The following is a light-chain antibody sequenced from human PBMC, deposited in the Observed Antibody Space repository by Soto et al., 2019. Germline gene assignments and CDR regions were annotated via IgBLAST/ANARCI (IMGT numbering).Light chain of an antibody. CDR3: QLYCGSPDT. Sequence: EIVLTQSPCTLSPSLGEGGTLSCRASQTVISNSLAWYQQRRGQPPSLLIHGANTRAPGIPARFSGSRSGTDFPLTISRLEPEDFAVYYCQLYCGSPDTFGQGTRVEIK. J-gene: IGKJ1*01. CDR1: QTVISNS. CDR2: GAN. V-gene: IGKV3-20*01.